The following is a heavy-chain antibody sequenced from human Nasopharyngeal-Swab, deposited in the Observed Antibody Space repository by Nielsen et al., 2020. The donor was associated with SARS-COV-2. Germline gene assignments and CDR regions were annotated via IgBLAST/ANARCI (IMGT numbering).Heavy chain of an antibody. CDR2: INHSGGT. D-gene: IGHD3-10*01. V-gene: IGHV4-34*01. CDR3: ARGANYYGSGSYYRLRPKAFDI. J-gene: IGHJ3*02. Sequence: WIRQPPGKGLEWIGEINHSGGTNYNPSLKSRVTISVDTSKNQFSLKLSSVTAADTAVYYCARGANYYGSGSYYRLRPKAFDIWGQGTMVTVSS.